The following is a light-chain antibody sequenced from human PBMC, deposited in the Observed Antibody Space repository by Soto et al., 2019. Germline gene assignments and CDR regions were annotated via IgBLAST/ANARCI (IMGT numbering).Light chain of an antibody. CDR2: EGT. Sequence: QSALTQPASVSGSPGQSITVFCTGTSSTIGTYNLVSWYQQHPGKAPKLIIYEGTKRPSGVSNRFSGSKSVNTASLTISGLQAEDEADYYCCSYLGINTFVVFCGGTKLTVL. J-gene: IGLJ3*02. CDR1: SSTIGTYNL. V-gene: IGLV2-23*03. CDR3: CSYLGINTFVV.